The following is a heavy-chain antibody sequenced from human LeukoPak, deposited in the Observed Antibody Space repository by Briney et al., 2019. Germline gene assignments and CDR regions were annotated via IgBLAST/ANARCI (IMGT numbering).Heavy chain of an antibody. CDR3: AKYAPPTTVVTRFFDS. J-gene: IGHJ4*02. CDR2: IGRYGGDI. V-gene: IGHV3-23*01. CDR1: GFTFSSYA. D-gene: IGHD4-23*01. Sequence: GGSLRLSCAASGFTFSSYAMTWVRQAPGKGLEWVSVIGRYGGDIHYADSVEGRFTISRDNSKNTLYLQMNSLRVEDTAIYYCAKYAPPTTVVTRFFDSWGQGTLVTVSS.